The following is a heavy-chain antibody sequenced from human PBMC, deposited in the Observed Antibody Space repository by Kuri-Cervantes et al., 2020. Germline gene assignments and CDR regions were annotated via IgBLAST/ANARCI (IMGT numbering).Heavy chain of an antibody. Sequence: ASVKVSCKASGYTFTSYDINWVRQATGQGLEWMGWMNPNSGNTGYAQKFQGGVTMTRDTSTSTVYMELSSLRSEDTAVYYCARDQAAAYYYYYYGMDVWGQGTTVTVSS. CDR3: ARDQAAAYYYYYYGMDV. J-gene: IGHJ6*02. D-gene: IGHD6-13*01. CDR1: GYTFTSYD. V-gene: IGHV1-8*01. CDR2: MNPNSGNT.